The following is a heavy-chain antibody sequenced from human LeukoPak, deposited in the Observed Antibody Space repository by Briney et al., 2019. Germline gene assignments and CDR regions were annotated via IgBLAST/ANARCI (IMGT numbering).Heavy chain of an antibody. CDR1: GGSFSGYY. CDR2: IYYSGST. J-gene: IGHJ4*02. D-gene: IGHD1-26*01. CDR3: AGGWELRYFDY. Sequence: LSXXCAVYGGSFSGYYWTWIRQPPGKGLEWIGYIYYSGSTNYNPSLTSRVTISVDTSKNQFSLKLSSVTAADTAVYYCAGGWELRYFDYWGQGTLVTVSS. V-gene: IGHV4-59*01.